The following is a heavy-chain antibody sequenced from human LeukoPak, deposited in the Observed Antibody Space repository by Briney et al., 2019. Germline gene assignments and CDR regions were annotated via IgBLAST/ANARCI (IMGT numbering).Heavy chain of an antibody. CDR2: ISYDGSNK. CDR3: AELGITMIGGV. CDR1: GFTFSSYG. V-gene: IGHV3-30*18. D-gene: IGHD3-10*02. Sequence: GGSLRLSCAASGFTFSSYGMHWVRQAPGKGLEGVAVISYDGSNKYYADSVKGRFTISRDNAKNSLYLQMNSLRAEDTAVYYCAELGITMIGGVWGKGTTVTISS. J-gene: IGHJ6*04.